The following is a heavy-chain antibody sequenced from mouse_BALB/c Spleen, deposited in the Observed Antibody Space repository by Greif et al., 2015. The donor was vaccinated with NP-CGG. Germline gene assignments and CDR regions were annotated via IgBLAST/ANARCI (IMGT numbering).Heavy chain of an antibody. CDR1: GYTFTDYW. Sequence: VQLQQSGAELVMPGASVKMSCKASGYTFTDYWMHWVKQRPGQGLEWIGAIDTSDSYTSYNQKFKGKATLTVDESSSTAYMQLSSLTSEDSAVYYCARRDYAYWGQGTLVTVSA. V-gene: IGHV1-69*01. D-gene: IGHD2-4*01. CDR2: IDTSDSYT. CDR3: ARRDYAY. J-gene: IGHJ3*01.